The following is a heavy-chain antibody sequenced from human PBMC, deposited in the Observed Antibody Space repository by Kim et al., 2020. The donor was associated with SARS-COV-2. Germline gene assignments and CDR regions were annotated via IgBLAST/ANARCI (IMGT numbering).Heavy chain of an antibody. Sequence: YAKTCQGSVTMTRDTSTSTVYMALSSLTSEDAAVYYCARAPSENYGMDVWGQGTTVTVSS. V-gene: IGHV1-46*01. CDR3: ARAPSENYGMDV. J-gene: IGHJ6*02.